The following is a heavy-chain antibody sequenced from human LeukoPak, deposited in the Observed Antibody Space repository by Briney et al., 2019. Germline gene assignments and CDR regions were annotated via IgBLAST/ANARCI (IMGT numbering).Heavy chain of an antibody. Sequence: ASAKVSCKASGYTFTSYYMRWVRQAPGQGLEWMGLINPTGGSTGYAQKFQGRVTMTRDMSTSTDYMELSSLRSEDTATYYCARDNSVGDNAWWFDPWGQGTLVTVSS. V-gene: IGHV1-46*01. J-gene: IGHJ5*02. D-gene: IGHD1-26*01. CDR1: GYTFTSYY. CDR3: ARDNSVGDNAWWFDP. CDR2: INPTGGST.